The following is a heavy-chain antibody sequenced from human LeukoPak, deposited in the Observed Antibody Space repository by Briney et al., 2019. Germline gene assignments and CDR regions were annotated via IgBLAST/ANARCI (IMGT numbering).Heavy chain of an antibody. CDR1: GDTFSSYA. J-gene: IGHJ3*01. CDR2: IIPILGTT. Sequence: GASVKVSYKASGDTFSSYAISWLRQAPGQGLEWMGGIIPILGTTNYAQKFQGRVTITADESTSILYMELRSLRSEDTAIYYCARDDYYDSSAYRENPFDVWGQGTMVTVSS. V-gene: IGHV1-69*13. CDR3: ARDDYYDSSAYRENPFDV. D-gene: IGHD3-22*01.